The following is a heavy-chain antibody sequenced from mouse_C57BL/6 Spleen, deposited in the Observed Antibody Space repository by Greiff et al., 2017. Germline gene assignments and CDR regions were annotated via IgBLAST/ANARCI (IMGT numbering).Heavy chain of an antibody. V-gene: IGHV1-55*01. J-gene: IGHJ2*01. CDR1: GYTFTSYW. Sequence: QVQLQQPGAELVKPGASVKMSCKASGYTFTSYWITWVKQRPGQGLEWIGDIYPGSGSTNYNEKFKSKATLTVDTSSSTAYMQLSSLTSEDSAVYYCAREGDSNYVRYFDYWGQGTTLTVSS. CDR3: AREGDSNYVRYFDY. CDR2: IYPGSGST. D-gene: IGHD2-5*01.